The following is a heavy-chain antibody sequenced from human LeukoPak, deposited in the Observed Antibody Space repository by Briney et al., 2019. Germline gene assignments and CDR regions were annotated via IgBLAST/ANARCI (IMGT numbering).Heavy chain of an antibody. J-gene: IGHJ4*02. CDR1: VGFHISGKYY. CDR2: IYTSRCN. Sequence: SQTLSLTCTVAVGFHISGKYYWSWVRQPAGKALEWSGRIYTSRCNNYNPSLKRRVTISVDTSRNQFSLNLSSMTAADTAVYYCARDWGPSAATPHYFDHWGQGALVTVSS. D-gene: IGHD6-13*01. CDR3: ARDWGPSAATPHYFDH. V-gene: IGHV4-61*02.